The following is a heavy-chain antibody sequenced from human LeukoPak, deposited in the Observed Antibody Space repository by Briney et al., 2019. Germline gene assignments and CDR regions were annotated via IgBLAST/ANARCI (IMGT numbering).Heavy chain of an antibody. Sequence: SETLSLTCTVSGGSISSGGYYWSWIRQHPEKGLEWIGCIYYSGSAYYNPSLKSRVTISVDTSKNQFSLKLSSVTAADSAVYYCATVGGCSYGPLDYWGQGTLVTVSS. V-gene: IGHV4-31*03. CDR2: IYYSGSA. J-gene: IGHJ4*02. CDR1: GGSISSGGYY. D-gene: IGHD5-18*01. CDR3: ATVGGCSYGPLDY.